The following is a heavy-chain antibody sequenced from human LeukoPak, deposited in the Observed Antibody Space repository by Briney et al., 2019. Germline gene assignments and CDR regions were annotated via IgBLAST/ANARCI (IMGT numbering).Heavy chain of an antibody. J-gene: IGHJ6*03. CDR3: ARVKQLVPLYYYYMDV. V-gene: IGHV4-34*01. Sequence: SETLSLTCAVYGGSFSGYYWSWIRQPPGKGLEWIGEINHSGSTNYNPSLMSRVTISVDTSKNQFSLKLSSVTAADTAVYYCARVKQLVPLYYYYMDVWGKGTTVTVSS. CDR2: INHSGST. D-gene: IGHD6-6*01. CDR1: GGSFSGYY.